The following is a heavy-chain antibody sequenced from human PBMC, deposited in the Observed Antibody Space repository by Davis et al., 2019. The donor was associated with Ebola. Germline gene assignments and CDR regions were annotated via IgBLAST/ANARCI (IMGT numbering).Heavy chain of an antibody. CDR3: ARSGLSFGVVKYHYGMDA. J-gene: IGHJ6*04. D-gene: IGHD3-3*01. Sequence: HTGGSLRLSCAASGFTFTYNWMHWVRQVPGKGLVWVSRIHTDGSRTTYADSVKGRFTISRDNSKKTMYLEMNSLRGEDTAVYYCARSGLSFGVVKYHYGMDAWGKGTTVTVSS. CDR2: IHTDGSRT. V-gene: IGHV3-74*01. CDR1: GFTFTYNW.